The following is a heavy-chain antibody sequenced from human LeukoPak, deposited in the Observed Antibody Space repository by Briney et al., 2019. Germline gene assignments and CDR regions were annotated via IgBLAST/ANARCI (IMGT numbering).Heavy chain of an antibody. CDR1: GGSISNSIYY. CDR2: IYYSGST. V-gene: IGHV4-39*01. D-gene: IGHD1-26*01. CDR3: ARASGSYHDAFDI. J-gene: IGHJ3*02. Sequence: SSETLSLTCTVSGGSISNSIYYLGWIRQPPGKGLEWIGSIYYSGSTYYNPSLKSRVTVSVDTSKNQFSVKLSSVTAADTAVYYCARASGSYHDAFDIWGQGTMVTVSS.